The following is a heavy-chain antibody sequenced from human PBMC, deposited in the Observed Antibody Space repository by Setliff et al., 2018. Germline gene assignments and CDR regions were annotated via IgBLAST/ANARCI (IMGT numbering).Heavy chain of an antibody. D-gene: IGHD4-17*01. V-gene: IGHV3-23*03. CDR3: ARDPNGDFVGAFDP. J-gene: IGHJ5*02. Sequence: GSLRLSCAASGFAFSTYAVSWVRQAPGKGLEWVSIFYDSRGDTYYADSVKGRFTVSKDNSKNAMYLQMNSLRDEDTAIYFCARDPNGDFVGAFDPWDQGILVTVSS. CDR2: FYDSRGDT. CDR1: GFAFSTYA.